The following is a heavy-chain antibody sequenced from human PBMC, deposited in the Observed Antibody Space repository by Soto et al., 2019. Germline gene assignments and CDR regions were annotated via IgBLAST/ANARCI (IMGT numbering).Heavy chain of an antibody. D-gene: IGHD5-18*01. J-gene: IGHJ4*02. CDR1: GGSFSKYS. Sequence: QVHLVQSGAEVKKPGSSVKVSCKTSGGSFSKYSISWLRQAPGQGLEWMGGIIPISVTTHYAQRFQGRVTITADYLTTTSYMEVSSLKFEDTAVYYCAASRWIQLWTADFWGQGTRVTVSS. CDR3: AASRWIQLWTADF. CDR2: IIPISVTT. V-gene: IGHV1-69*01.